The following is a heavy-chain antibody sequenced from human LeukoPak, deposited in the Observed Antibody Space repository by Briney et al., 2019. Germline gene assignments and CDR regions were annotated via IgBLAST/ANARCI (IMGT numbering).Heavy chain of an antibody. CDR3: ARGLRPPVASGRGVNYYMDV. CDR2: TRFDGKNK. J-gene: IGHJ6*03. D-gene: IGHD2-15*01. CDR1: GFTFSRYG. Sequence: PGGSLRLSCAASGFTFSRYGMHWVRQAPGKGLEWVSFTRFDGKNKYYADSVKGRFTISKDSSKNTLDLQMNSLRTEDTAVYYCARGLRPPVASGRGVNYYMDVWGKGTTVTVSS. V-gene: IGHV3-30*02.